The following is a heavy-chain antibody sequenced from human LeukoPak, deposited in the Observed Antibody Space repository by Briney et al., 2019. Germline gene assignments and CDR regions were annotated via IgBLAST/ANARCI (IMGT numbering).Heavy chain of an antibody. CDR2: INWNGGST. J-gene: IGHJ4*02. D-gene: IGHD3-3*01. CDR3: ARDLTIFGVVNSRYFDY. Sequence: GGSLRLSCAASGFTFSSYSMNWVRQAPGKGLEWVSGINWNGGSTGYADSVKGRFTISRDNAKNSLYLQMNSLRAEDTVLYYCARDLTIFGVVNSRYFDYWGQGTLVTVSS. V-gene: IGHV3-20*04. CDR1: GFTFSSYS.